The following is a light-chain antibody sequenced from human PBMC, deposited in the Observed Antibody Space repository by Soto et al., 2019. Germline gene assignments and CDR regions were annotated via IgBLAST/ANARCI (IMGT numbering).Light chain of an antibody. CDR1: QAISNF. Sequence: DIQMTQSPPSLSASVGDRVTITCRASQAISNFVAWYQQKAGKAPSLLIYEASTLQSGVPSRFSGRGSGTDFTLTISSLQPEDVATYFCQNYNGAPLAFGQGTKLEIK. J-gene: IGKJ2*01. V-gene: IGKV1-27*01. CDR3: QNYNGAPLA. CDR2: EAS.